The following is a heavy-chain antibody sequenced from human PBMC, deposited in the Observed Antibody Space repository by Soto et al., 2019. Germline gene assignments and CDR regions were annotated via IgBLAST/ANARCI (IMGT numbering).Heavy chain of an antibody. D-gene: IGHD2-8*01. CDR2: ITPIFGTP. J-gene: IGHJ5*02. CDR3: TKGNAFDP. Sequence: QVQLVQSGAEVKKPGSSVKVSCKTSGGTFSSYVINWVRQAPGQGLEWMGAITPIFGTPNHAQKFQDRLSITADESTSTAYMELSSLRYEDTALYYCTKGNAFDPWGQGTLVIVSS. CDR1: GGTFSSYV. V-gene: IGHV1-69*01.